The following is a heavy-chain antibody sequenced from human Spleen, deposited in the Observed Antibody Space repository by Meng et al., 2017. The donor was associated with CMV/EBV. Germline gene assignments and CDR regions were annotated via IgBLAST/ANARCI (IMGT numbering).Heavy chain of an antibody. CDR3: ARAHTYDILTGYSYYYGMDV. CDR1: GYSFTNYW. Sequence: GESLKISCKGSGYSFTNYWIAWVRQMPGKGLEWMGIIYPGDSDTRYSPSFQGQVTISADKSISTAYLQWSSLKASDTAMYYCARAHTYDILTGYSYYYGMDVWGQGTTVTVSS. D-gene: IGHD3-9*01. J-gene: IGHJ6*02. V-gene: IGHV5-51*01. CDR2: IYPGDSDT.